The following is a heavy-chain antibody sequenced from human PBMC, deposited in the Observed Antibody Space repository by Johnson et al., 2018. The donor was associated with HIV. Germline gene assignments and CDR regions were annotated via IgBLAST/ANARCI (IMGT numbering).Heavy chain of an antibody. D-gene: IGHD3-22*01. CDR1: GFTLSNHW. J-gene: IGHJ3*02. Sequence: VQLAESGGGLVQHGGSLRLSCAASGFTLSNHWMSWVRQAPGKGLEYVANVNQDGSAKFYVDSVKGRFTISRDNAKNSLYLQMNSLKIEDTAVYYCATVVVNTQDAFDIWGQGTMVTVSS. CDR2: VNQDGSAK. CDR3: ATVVVNTQDAFDI. V-gene: IGHV3-7*05.